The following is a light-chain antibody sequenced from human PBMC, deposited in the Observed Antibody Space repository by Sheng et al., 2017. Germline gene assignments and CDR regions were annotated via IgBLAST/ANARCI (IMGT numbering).Light chain of an antibody. CDR3: QKYDTTPWT. CDR2: GAS. CDR1: QDISRY. J-gene: IGKJ1*01. Sequence: DIQMTQSPSSLSASVGDRVTITCRASQDISRYLVWFQQKPGKAPKALIYGASSLQSGVPSRFSGSGSGTDFTLTISGLQPEDVANYYCQKYDTTPWTFGQGTNVDLK. V-gene: IGKV1-16*01.